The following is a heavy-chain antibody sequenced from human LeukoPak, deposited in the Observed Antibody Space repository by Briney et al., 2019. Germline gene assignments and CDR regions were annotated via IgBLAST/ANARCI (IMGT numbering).Heavy chain of an antibody. V-gene: IGHV3-21*01. D-gene: IGHD4-17*01. CDR3: ARGGYGDSNVDY. J-gene: IGHJ4*02. CDR1: KFTFSDYS. CDR2: ISSIRNYI. Sequence: GESLKISCAASKFTFSDYSMSWVRQAPGKGLEWVSSISSIRNYIYYADSVKGRFTVSRDNAKNSLYLQMNSLRAEDTAVYYCARGGYGDSNVDYWGQGTLVTVSS.